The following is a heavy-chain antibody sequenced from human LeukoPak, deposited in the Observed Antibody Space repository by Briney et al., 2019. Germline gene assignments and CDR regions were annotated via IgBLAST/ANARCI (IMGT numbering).Heavy chain of an antibody. J-gene: IGHJ4*02. CDR2: TYYRSKWYN. V-gene: IGHV6-1*01. CDR1: GDSVSSNSAA. D-gene: IGHD6-13*01. CDR3: ARARQQLPIEGYFDY. Sequence: SQTLSLTCAISGDSVSSNSAAWNCIRQSPSRGLECLGRTYYRSKWYNDYAVSVKSRITINPDTSKNQFSLKLSSVTAADTAVYYCARARQQLPIEGYFDYWGQGTLVTVSS.